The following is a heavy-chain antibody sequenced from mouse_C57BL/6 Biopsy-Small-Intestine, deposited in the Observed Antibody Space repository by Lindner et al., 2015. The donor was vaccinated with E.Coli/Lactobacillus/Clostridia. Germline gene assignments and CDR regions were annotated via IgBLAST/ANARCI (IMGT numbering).Heavy chain of an antibody. CDR1: GYAFSSYW. D-gene: IGHD1-1*01. CDR2: IYPGDGDT. CDR3: ARYYYGSSPFAY. V-gene: IGHV1-80*01. Sequence: VQLQESGAELVKPGASVKISCKASGYAFSSYWMNWVKQRPGKGLEWIGQIYPGDGDTNYNGKFKGKATLTADKSSSTAYMQLSSLTSEDSAVYFCARYYYGSSPFAYWGQGTLVTVSA. J-gene: IGHJ3*01.